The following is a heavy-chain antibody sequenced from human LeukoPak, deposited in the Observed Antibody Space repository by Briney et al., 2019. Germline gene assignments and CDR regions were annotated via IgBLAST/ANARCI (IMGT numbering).Heavy chain of an antibody. CDR1: GGSISSSSYY. Sequence: SETLSLTCTVSGGSISSSSYYWGWIRQPPGEGLEWIGSIYYSGSTYYNPSLKSRVTISVDTSKNQFSLKLSSVTAADTAVYYCARHPVSGSNYFDYWGQGTLVTVSS. CDR2: IYYSGST. D-gene: IGHD6-25*01. V-gene: IGHV4-39*01. J-gene: IGHJ4*02. CDR3: ARHPVSGSNYFDY.